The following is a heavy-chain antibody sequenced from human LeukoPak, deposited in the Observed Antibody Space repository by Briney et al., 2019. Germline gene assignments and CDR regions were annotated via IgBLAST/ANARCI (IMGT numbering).Heavy chain of an antibody. D-gene: IGHD1-26*01. CDR1: GGSFSGSY. V-gene: IGHV4-34*01. CDR3: AREIVGATGTFDY. J-gene: IGHJ4*02. CDR2: INHSGST. Sequence: PSETLSLTCAVYGGSFSGSYWSWIRQPPGKGLEWMGEINHSGSTDYNPSLKSRVTISVDTSKNQLSLKLSSVTAADTAVYYCAREIVGATGTFDYWGQGTLVTVSS.